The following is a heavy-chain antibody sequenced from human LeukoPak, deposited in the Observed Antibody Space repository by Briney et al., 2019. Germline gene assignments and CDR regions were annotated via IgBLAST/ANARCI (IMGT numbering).Heavy chain of an antibody. J-gene: IGHJ4*02. CDR2: IRYDGSNK. D-gene: IGHD1-26*01. CDR1: GFTFSSYG. CDR3: AKDRWSGSYGNFDY. V-gene: IGHV3-30*02. Sequence: GGSLSLSCAASGFTFSSYGMHWVRQAPGKGLEWVAFIRYDGSNKYYADSVKGRFTISRDNSKNTLYLQMNSLRAEDTAVYYCAKDRWSGSYGNFDYWGQGTLVTVSS.